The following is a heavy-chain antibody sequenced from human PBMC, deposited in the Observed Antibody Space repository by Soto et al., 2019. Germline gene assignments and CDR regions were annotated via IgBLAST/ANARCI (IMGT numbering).Heavy chain of an antibody. V-gene: IGHV1-8*01. Sequence: ASVKVSCKASGYTFTSYDINWVRQATGQGLEWMGWTNPNSGNTGYAQKFRGRVTMTRNTSISTAYMELSSLRSEDTAVYYCASDGGHHARYYYYMDVWGKGTTVTVSS. CDR2: TNPNSGNT. J-gene: IGHJ6*03. D-gene: IGHD4-17*01. CDR1: GYTFTSYD. CDR3: ASDGGHHARYYYYMDV.